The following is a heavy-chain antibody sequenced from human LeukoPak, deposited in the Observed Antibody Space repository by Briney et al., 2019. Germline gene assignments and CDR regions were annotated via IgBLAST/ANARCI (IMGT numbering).Heavy chain of an antibody. D-gene: IGHD6-13*01. J-gene: IGHJ4*02. Sequence: ASVKVSCKASGGTFSSYAISWVRQAPGQGLEWMGGIIPIFGTANYAQKFQSGVTITTDESTSTAYMELSSLRSEDTAVYYCARKGYSSSGFDYWGQGTLVTVSS. V-gene: IGHV1-69*05. CDR1: GGTFSSYA. CDR2: IIPIFGTA. CDR3: ARKGYSSSGFDY.